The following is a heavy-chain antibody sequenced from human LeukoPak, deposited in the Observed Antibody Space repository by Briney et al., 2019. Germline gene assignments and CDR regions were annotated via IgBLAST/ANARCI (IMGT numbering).Heavy chain of an antibody. CDR2: IWPSGST. CDR1: GDSISHYY. J-gene: IGHJ4*02. D-gene: IGHD2-21*01. CDR3: ARKGPEHLPTYFDH. Sequence: PSETLSLTCTVSGDSISHYYWSWIRQSPGQGLEWIGYIWPSGSTNYNPSLSGRVAISLDKSRNHFTLMVTAVTAADTAFYYCARKGPEHLPTYFDHWGRGILVTVSS. V-gene: IGHV4-4*08.